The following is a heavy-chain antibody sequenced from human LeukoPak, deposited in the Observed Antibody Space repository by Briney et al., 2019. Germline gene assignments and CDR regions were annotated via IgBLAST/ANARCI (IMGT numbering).Heavy chain of an antibody. CDR1: GFTFSSNH. CDR2: IYSGGST. D-gene: IGHD3-22*01. J-gene: IGHJ1*01. CDR3: ARGYDSSGYYSAEYFQH. V-gene: IGHV3-66*02. Sequence: PGGSLRLSCAASGFTFSSNHMSWVRQAPGKGLEGVSVIYSGGSTHYADSVTGRFTISRDNSKNTLYLQMNSLRAEDTAVYYCARGYDSSGYYSAEYFQHWGQGTLVTVSS.